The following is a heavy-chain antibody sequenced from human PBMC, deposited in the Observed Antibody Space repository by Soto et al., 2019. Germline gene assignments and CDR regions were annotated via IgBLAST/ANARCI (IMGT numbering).Heavy chain of an antibody. CDR3: ALRVDYDSSGSYFDY. Sequence: QVQLQESAPGLVKPSQTLSLTCTVSGGSITSGGYYWSWLLQHPGQGLEWIGYIYYSGRTYYNPSLRRRVTISVDTSKNQFSLKLSSVTAAYTAVYYCALRVDYDSSGSYFDYWGQGTLVTVSS. J-gene: IGHJ4*02. CDR2: IYYSGRT. CDR1: GGSITSGGYY. D-gene: IGHD3-22*01. V-gene: IGHV4-31*03.